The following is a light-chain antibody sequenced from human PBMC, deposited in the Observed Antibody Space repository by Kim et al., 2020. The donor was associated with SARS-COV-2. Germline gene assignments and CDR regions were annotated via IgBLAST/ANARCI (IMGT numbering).Light chain of an antibody. J-gene: IGLJ2*01. Sequence: PGQTARITCSEDALPKQYAYWYQQKPGQAPVLVIYKDSERPSGIPERFSGSSSGTTVTLTISGVQAEDEADYYCQSADSSGTYNVVFGGGTQLTVL. CDR3: QSADSSGTYNVV. CDR2: KDS. V-gene: IGLV3-25*03. CDR1: ALPKQY.